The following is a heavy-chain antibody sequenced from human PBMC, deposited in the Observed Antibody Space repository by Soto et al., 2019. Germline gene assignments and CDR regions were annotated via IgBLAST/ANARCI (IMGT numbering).Heavy chain of an antibody. CDR3: ARGAYGVAVLY. D-gene: IGHD4-17*01. CDR2: TSYSGSP. Sequence: QVQLQESGPGLVKPSQTLSLTCTVSGASISSGDYFWSWIRQPPGKGLESIAYTSYSGSPYYNPSLKSRITISIDTSKNQFSLKLSSVTAADTAVYYCARGAYGVAVLYWGQGTLVTVSS. J-gene: IGHJ4*02. V-gene: IGHV4-30-4*01. CDR1: GASISSGDYF.